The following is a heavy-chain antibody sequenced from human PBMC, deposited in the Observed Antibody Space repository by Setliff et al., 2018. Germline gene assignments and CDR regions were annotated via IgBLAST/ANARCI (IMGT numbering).Heavy chain of an antibody. V-gene: IGHV1-18*01. D-gene: IGHD4-17*01. CDR3: ARDPNGDYVGAFDP. CDR2: INNYSFKT. J-gene: IGHJ5*02. Sequence: ASVKVSCKASGYTFNNYGITWVRQAPGQGLEWMGWINNYSFKTTYPQKFLDRVTVTTDTSATTAYMELNSLRGDDTASYYCARDPNGDYVGAFDPWGQGILVTVSS. CDR1: GYTFNNYG.